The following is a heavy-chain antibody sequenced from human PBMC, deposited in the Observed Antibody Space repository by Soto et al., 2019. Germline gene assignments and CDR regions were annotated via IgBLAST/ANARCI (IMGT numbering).Heavy chain of an antibody. CDR3: ARGDYSNYGHWFDP. J-gene: IGHJ5*02. V-gene: IGHV1-2*02. D-gene: IGHD4-4*01. CDR2: INPNSGGT. CDR1: GYTFTGYY. Sequence: GASVKVSCKASGYTFTGYYMHWVRQAPGQGLEWMGWINPNSGGTNYAQKFQGRVTMTRDTSISTAYMELSRLRSDDTAVYYCARGDYSNYGHWFDPWGQGTLVTVSS.